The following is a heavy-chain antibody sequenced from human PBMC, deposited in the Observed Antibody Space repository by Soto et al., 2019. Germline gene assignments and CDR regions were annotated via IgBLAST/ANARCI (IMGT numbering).Heavy chain of an antibody. CDR1: GFTFSSYA. V-gene: IGHV3-23*01. CDR3: AKEVGYSSGYDYFDY. J-gene: IGHJ4*02. CDR2: ISGSGVST. Sequence: EVQLLGSGGGLVQPGGSLRLSCAASGFTFSSYAMSWVRQAPGKGPEWVSGISGSGVSTHYADSVKGRFTISRDNSKNTLYLQMNSLRAEDTAAYYCAKEVGYSSGYDYFDYWGQGTLVTVSS. D-gene: IGHD6-19*01.